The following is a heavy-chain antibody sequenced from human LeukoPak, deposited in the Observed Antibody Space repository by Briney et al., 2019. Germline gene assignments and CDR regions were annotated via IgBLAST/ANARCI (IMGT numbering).Heavy chain of an antibody. CDR3: AKDSQQWLASHYFDN. V-gene: IGHV3-30*18. CDR2: ISYDGSDK. CDR1: GFTFSSYD. Sequence: QAGGSLRLSCAASGFTFSSYDIHWVRQAPGKGLEWVAIISYDGSDKYYADSVKGRFTSSRDNSKNTLYLQMNSLRAEDTAVYYCAKDSQQWLASHYFDNWGQGTLVTVSS. D-gene: IGHD6-19*01. J-gene: IGHJ4*02.